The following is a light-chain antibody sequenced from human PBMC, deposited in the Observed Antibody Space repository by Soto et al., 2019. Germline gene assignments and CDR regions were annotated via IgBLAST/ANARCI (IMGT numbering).Light chain of an antibody. J-gene: IGLJ2*01. CDR2: SNN. Sequence: QSVLTQPPSASGTPGQRVTISCSGSSSNIGSNYVYWYQQLPGTAPKLLIYSNNQRPSGVPDRFSGSKSGTSASLAIRGLRSEDEADYYCAAWDDSLSGHVVFGEGTKLTV. CDR3: AAWDDSLSGHVV. CDR1: SSNIGSNY. V-gene: IGLV1-47*02.